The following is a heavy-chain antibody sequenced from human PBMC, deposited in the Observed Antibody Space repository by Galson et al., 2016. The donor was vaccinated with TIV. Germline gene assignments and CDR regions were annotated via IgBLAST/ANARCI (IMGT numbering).Heavy chain of an antibody. V-gene: IGHV1-46*01. D-gene: IGHD3-10*01. CDR1: GYTFTNFY. J-gene: IGHJ6*03. Sequence: SVKVSCKASGYTFTNFYIHWVRQAPGQGLEWVGVINPSGGRTSYAQKFQGRVILTRDTSTSTVYMTLSSLRSEDTAVFYCARGEFHRYYYMDVWGQGTTVTVSS. CDR2: INPSGGRT. CDR3: ARGEFHRYYYMDV.